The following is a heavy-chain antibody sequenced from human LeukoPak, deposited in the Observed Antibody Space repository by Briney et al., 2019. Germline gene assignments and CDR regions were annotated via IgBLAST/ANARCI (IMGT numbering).Heavy chain of an antibody. CDR2: ISSSRSYI. D-gene: IGHD3-9*01. J-gene: IGHJ3*02. Sequence: PGGSLRLSCAASGFTFSNYSMSWVRQAPGKGLEWVSSISSSRSYIFYADSVKGRFTISRDNAKNSLYLQMNSLRAEDTALYYCASSYPPYYDILTGYWGNGAFDIWGQGTMVTVSS. CDR3: ASSYPPYYDILTGYWGNGAFDI. CDR1: GFTFSNYS. V-gene: IGHV3-21*04.